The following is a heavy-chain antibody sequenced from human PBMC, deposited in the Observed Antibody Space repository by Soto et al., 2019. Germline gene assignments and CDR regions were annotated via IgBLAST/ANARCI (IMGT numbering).Heavy chain of an antibody. V-gene: IGHV3-33*01. Sequence: QVQLVESGGGVVQPGRSLRLSCAASGFTFSSYGMHWVRQAPGKGLEWVAVIWYDGSNKYYADSVKGRFTISRDNSKNTLXXKXNXXRAEDTAVYYCARDGKYCSGGSCYSGFYYYYGMDVWGQGTTVTVSS. CDR3: ARDGKYCSGGSCYSGFYYYYGMDV. CDR1: GFTFSSYG. J-gene: IGHJ6*02. D-gene: IGHD2-15*01. CDR2: IWYDGSNK.